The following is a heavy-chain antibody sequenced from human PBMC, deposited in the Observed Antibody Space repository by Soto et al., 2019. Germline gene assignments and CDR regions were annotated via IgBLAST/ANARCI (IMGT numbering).Heavy chain of an antibody. CDR2: IYPGDSDT. D-gene: IGHD4-17*01. J-gene: IGHJ6*02. CDR3: ARTATSTTVSMDV. Sequence: GESLKISCKGSGYSFTSYWIGWVRQMSGKGLEWMGIIYPGDSDTRYSPSFKGQVTISADKSISTAYLQWNSLKASDTAIYYCARTATSTTVSMDVWGQGTTVTVSS. CDR1: GYSFTSYW. V-gene: IGHV5-51*01.